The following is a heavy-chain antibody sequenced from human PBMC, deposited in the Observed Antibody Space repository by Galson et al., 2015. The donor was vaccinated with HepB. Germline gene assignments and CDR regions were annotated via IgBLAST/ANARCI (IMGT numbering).Heavy chain of an antibody. V-gene: IGHV3-21*01. CDR1: GFTFSSYS. J-gene: IGHJ6*02. Sequence: SLRLSCAASGFTFSSYSMNWVRQAPGKGLEWVSSISSSSSYIYYADSVKGRFTISRDNAKNSLYLQMNSLRAEDTAVYYCARDFATPEGPTIDRHLYDFWSGYFGSCMDVWGQGTTVTVSS. CDR2: ISSSSSYI. D-gene: IGHD3-3*01. CDR3: ARDFATPEGPTIDRHLYDFWSGYFGSCMDV.